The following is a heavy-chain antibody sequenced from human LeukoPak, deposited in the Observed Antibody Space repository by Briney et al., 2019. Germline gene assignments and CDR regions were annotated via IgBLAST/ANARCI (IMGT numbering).Heavy chain of an antibody. CDR3: AKPYGDYFYYYYYMDV. Sequence: PSETLSLTCNVSGVSISTHYWSWIRQSPGKGLEWIGYIYHNGITNYNPSLKSRVTISIDTSKNEFSLKLSSVTAADTAVYYCAKPYGDYFYYYYYMDVWGKGTTVTISS. CDR2: IYHNGIT. CDR1: GVSISTHY. J-gene: IGHJ6*03. V-gene: IGHV4-59*11. D-gene: IGHD4-17*01.